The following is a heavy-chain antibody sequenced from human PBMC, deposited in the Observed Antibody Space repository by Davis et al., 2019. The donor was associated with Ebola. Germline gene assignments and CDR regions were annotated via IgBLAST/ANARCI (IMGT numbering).Heavy chain of an antibody. CDR3: VRDRVVAVSAAIGPYYYYMDV. V-gene: IGHV1-46*01. D-gene: IGHD2-2*01. CDR2: INPSGGST. J-gene: IGHJ6*03. CDR1: GGTFTSYA. Sequence: ASVKVSCKASGGTFTSYAISWVRQAPGQGLEWMGIINPSGGSTSYAQRFQGRVTMTRDTSTNTAYMELRSLRSDDTAVYYCVRDRVVAVSAAIGPYYYYMDVWGKGTTVTVSS.